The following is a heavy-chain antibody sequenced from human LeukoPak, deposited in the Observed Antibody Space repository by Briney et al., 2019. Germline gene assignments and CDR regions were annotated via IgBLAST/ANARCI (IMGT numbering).Heavy chain of an antibody. CDR3: APLGRDASNDIHYK. D-gene: IGHD5-24*01. CDR2: IYSGGST. CDR1: GFTVSSNY. J-gene: IGHJ4*02. Sequence: GGSLRLSCAASGFTVSSNYVSWVRQAPGKGLEWVSVIYSGGSTYYADSVKGRFTISRDNSKNILFLQMSSLRPEGTAVYYCAPLGRDASNDIHYKWGQGTLVTVSS. V-gene: IGHV3-53*05.